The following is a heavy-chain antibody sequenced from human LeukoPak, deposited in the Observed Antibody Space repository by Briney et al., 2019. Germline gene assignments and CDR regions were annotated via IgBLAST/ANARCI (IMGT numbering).Heavy chain of an antibody. V-gene: IGHV4-30-4*07. CDR3: ARHRPKYYDILTGYYPTDDYYGMDV. Sequence: SQTLSLTCAVSGGSISSGGYSWSWIRQPPGKGLEWIGYIYYSGSTNYNPSLKSRVTISVDTSKNQFSLKLSSVTAADTAVYYCARHRPKYYDILTGYYPTDDYYGMDVWGQGTTVTVSS. D-gene: IGHD3-9*01. CDR2: IYYSGST. J-gene: IGHJ6*02. CDR1: GGSISSGGYS.